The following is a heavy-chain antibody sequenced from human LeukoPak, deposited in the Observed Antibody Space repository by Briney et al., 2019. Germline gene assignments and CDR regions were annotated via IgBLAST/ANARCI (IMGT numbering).Heavy chain of an antibody. D-gene: IGHD3-10*01. CDR3: ARGLWFGDENPPYFDY. J-gene: IGHJ4*02. Sequence: PSETLSLTCTVSGGSISSSNYYWSWIRQPAGKGLEWIGRIYTSESTNYNPSLKSRVTISVDTSRNQFSLKLSSVTAADTAVYYCARGLWFGDENPPYFDYWGQGILVTVSS. CDR1: GGSISSSNYY. V-gene: IGHV4-61*02. CDR2: IYTSEST.